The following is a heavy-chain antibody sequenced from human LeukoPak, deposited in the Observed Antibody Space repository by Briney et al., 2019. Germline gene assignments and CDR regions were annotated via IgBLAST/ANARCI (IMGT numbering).Heavy chain of an antibody. D-gene: IGHD6-6*01. CDR3: ARTGYSSSSNYYYYGMDV. J-gene: IGHJ6*02. Sequence: PGGSLRLSCAASGFTFSSYAMHWVRQAPGKGLEWVAVISYDGSNKYYADSVKGRFTISRDNSKNTLCLQMNSLRAEDTAVYYCARTGYSSSSNYYYYGMDVWGQGTTVTVSS. CDR2: ISYDGSNK. V-gene: IGHV3-30*04. CDR1: GFTFSSYA.